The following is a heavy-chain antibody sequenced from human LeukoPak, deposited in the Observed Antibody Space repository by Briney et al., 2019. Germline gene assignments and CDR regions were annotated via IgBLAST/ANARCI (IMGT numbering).Heavy chain of an antibody. Sequence: KPGGSLRLSCAASGSTFSNAWMSWVRQAPGKGLEWVGRIKSKTDGGTTDYAAPVKGRFTISRDDSKNTLYLQMNSLKTEDTAVYYCTTGPNYCSSTSCRTGLDYWGQGNLVTVSS. V-gene: IGHV3-15*01. CDR2: IKSKTDGGTT. D-gene: IGHD2-2*01. CDR3: TTGPNYCSSTSCRTGLDY. J-gene: IGHJ4*02. CDR1: GSTFSNAW.